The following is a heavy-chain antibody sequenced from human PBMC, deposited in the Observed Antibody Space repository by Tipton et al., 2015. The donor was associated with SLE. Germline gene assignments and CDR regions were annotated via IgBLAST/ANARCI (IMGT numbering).Heavy chain of an antibody. CDR3: AKGRGDGAFDI. CDR1: GGSITSIHSGSCY. J-gene: IGHJ3*02. V-gene: IGHV4-61*09. CDR2: VYTSGNT. Sequence: LRLSCTVSGGSITSIHSGSCYWGWIRQPAGTGLECIGHVYTSGNTNYNPSLQGRVTISVDTSKNQFSLNLNSVTAADRAVYYCAKGRGDGAFDIWGQGTMVTASS. D-gene: IGHD3-16*01.